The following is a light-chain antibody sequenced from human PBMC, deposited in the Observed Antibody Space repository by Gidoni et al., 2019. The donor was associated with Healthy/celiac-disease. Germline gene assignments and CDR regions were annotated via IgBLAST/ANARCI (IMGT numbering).Light chain of an antibody. CDR1: QSISSY. CDR3: QQSYSTPPYT. V-gene: IGKV1-39*01. Sequence: DIQMTQSPSSLSASVGDRVPITCLASQSISSYLNWYQQKPGKAPKLLIYAASSLQSGVPSRFSGSGSGTDFTLTISSLQPEEFATYYCQQSYSTPPYTFGQGTKLEIK. CDR2: AAS. J-gene: IGKJ2*01.